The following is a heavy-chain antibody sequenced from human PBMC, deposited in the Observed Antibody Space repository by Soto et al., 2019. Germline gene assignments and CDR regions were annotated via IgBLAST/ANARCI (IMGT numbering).Heavy chain of an antibody. CDR3: ARAGYYVSGILL. V-gene: IGHV3-48*02. J-gene: IGHJ4*02. CDR1: GFTFNSYS. CDR2: ISSSSTT. D-gene: IGHD3-10*01. Sequence: EVQLVESGGGLVQPGGSLRLSCAASGFTFNSYSMNWVRQAPGKGLEWVSYISSSSTTYYADSVKGRFTISRDNAKNSLYLQMNSLRDEDTAVYYCARAGYYVSGILLWGQGTLVTVSS.